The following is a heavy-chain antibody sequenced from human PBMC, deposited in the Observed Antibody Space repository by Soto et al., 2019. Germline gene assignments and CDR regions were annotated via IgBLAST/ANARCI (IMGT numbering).Heavy chain of an antibody. V-gene: IGHV3-23*01. Sequence: PGGSLRLSCAASGFTFSSYAMSWVRQAPGKGLEWVSAIGGSNGRTYYADSVKGRFSISRDNSENTLSLQMNSLRVEDTAVYYCAKTPRTGSTCMFDSWGQGTLVTVSS. CDR3: AKTPRTGSTCMFDS. D-gene: IGHD2-8*02. CDR1: GFTFSSYA. J-gene: IGHJ4*02. CDR2: IGGSNGRT.